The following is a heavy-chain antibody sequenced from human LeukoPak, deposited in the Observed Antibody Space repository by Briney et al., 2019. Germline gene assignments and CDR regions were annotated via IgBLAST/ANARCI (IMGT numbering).Heavy chain of an antibody. CDR2: IRGRVYGATT. V-gene: IGHV3-49*04. CDR1: GFIFGDYA. D-gene: IGHD1/OR15-1a*01. Sequence: TGGSLRLSCTTSGFIFGDYAMSWVRQAPGKGLEWVSLIRGRVYGATTEYAASVKGRFTIARDDSKSIAYLQMNSLKTEDTGVYYCNTGGNNYYYGMDVWGQGTTVTVSS. J-gene: IGHJ6*02. CDR3: NTGGNNYYYGMDV.